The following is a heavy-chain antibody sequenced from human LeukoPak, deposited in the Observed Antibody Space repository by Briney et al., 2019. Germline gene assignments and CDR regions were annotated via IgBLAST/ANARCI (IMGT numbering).Heavy chain of an antibody. CDR3: ARVFPWGSIDY. V-gene: IGHV3-30*01. Sequence: SVKGRFTISRDSSNNTLFLQMNSLGADDTAVYYCARVFPWGSIDYWGQGTLVTVSS. D-gene: IGHD3-16*01. J-gene: IGHJ4*02.